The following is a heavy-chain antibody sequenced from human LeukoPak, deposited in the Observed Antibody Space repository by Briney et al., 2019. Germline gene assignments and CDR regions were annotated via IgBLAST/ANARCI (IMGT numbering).Heavy chain of an antibody. CDR3: ATLPTIVGATRDYYFDY. CDR1: GYSFTSYW. J-gene: IGHJ4*02. Sequence: GESLKISCKGSGYSFTSYWIGWVRQMPGKGLEWMGIIYPGDSDTRYSPSFQGQVTISADKSISTAYLQWSSLKASDTAMYYCATLPTIVGATRDYYFDYWGQGTLVTVSS. D-gene: IGHD1-26*01. V-gene: IGHV5-51*01. CDR2: IYPGDSDT.